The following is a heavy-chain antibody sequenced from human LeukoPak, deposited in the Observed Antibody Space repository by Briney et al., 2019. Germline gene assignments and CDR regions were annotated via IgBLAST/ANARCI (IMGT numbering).Heavy chain of an antibody. CDR2: LNPNSGGT. V-gene: IGHV1-2*02. CDR3: ARDIGGPSSCWYKVDY. CDR1: GYTFTGYY. D-gene: IGHD6-19*01. J-gene: IGHJ4*02. Sequence: ASVKVSCKASGYTFTGYYMHWVRQAPGQGLEWMGWLNPNSGGTNYAQKFQGRVTMTRDTSISTAYMELSSLRSDDTAVYYCARDIGGPSSCWYKVDYWGQGTLVTVSS.